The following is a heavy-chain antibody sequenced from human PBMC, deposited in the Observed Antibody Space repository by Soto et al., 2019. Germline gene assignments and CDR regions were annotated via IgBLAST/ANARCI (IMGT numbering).Heavy chain of an antibody. CDR2: IKSKTDGGTT. CDR1: GFTFSNAW. Sequence: LRLSCAASGFTFSNAWMSWVRQAPGKGLEWVGRIKSKTDGGTTDYAAPVKGRFTISRDDSKNTLYLQMNSLKTEDTAVYYCVHGYSYGYYYYYGMDVWGQGTTVTVSS. D-gene: IGHD5-18*01. V-gene: IGHV3-15*01. CDR3: VHGYSYGYYYYYGMDV. J-gene: IGHJ6*02.